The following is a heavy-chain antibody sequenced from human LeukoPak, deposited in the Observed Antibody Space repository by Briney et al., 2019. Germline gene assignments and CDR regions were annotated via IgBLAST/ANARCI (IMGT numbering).Heavy chain of an antibody. V-gene: IGHV3-23*01. CDR3: AKGDAGGKVDWFDP. Sequence: PGGSLRLSCTASGFTFSTYTMMWVRQAPGKGLQWLATFTGLGGKYYADSVKGRFSVSRDYSTNTQYLQMNSLSAEDTAVYYCAKGDAGGKVDWFDPWGQGTLVTVSS. CDR1: GFTFSTYT. D-gene: IGHD2-15*01. J-gene: IGHJ5*02. CDR2: FTGLGGK.